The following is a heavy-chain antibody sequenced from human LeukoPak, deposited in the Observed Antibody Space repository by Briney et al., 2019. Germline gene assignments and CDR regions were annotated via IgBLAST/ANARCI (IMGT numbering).Heavy chain of an antibody. D-gene: IGHD3-10*01. V-gene: IGHV3-7*04. Sequence: GGSLRLSCAASGFTFNNFGMHWVRQAPGKGLEWVANIKQDGSEKNYVDSVKGRFTISRDNAKNSLYLQMNSLRAEDTAVYYCARDRGWATTMVRGTTYFDYWGQGTLVTVSS. CDR2: IKQDGSEK. J-gene: IGHJ4*02. CDR3: ARDRGWATTMVRGTTYFDY. CDR1: GFTFNNFG.